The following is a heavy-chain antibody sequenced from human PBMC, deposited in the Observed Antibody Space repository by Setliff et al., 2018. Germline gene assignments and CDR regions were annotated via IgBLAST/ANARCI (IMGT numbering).Heavy chain of an antibody. CDR2: IKQDGSEK. J-gene: IGHJ6*02. Sequence: GGSLRLSCAASGFTFSRYWMSWVRQAPGKGLEWVANIKQDGSEKYYVDSVKGRFTISRDNAKNSLYLQMNSLRAEDTAVYYCARDHVYGSQYYYYYYGMDVWAKGPRSPSP. CDR1: GFTFSRYW. V-gene: IGHV3-7*01. D-gene: IGHD3-10*01. CDR3: ARDHVYGSQYYYYYYGMDV.